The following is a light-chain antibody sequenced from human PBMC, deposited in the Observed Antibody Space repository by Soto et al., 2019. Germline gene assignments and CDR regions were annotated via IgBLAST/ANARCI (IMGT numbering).Light chain of an antibody. V-gene: IGLV2-14*01. CDR3: SSYTRSSTQV. J-gene: IGLJ1*01. CDR2: EVS. Sequence: QSALTQPASVSGSPGQSITISCTGTSSDVGGYNYVSWYQQHPGKAPELMIYEVSNRPSGVSNRFSGSKSGNTASLTISGLQAEDEADYYCSSYTRSSTQVFGTGTKVTVL. CDR1: SSDVGGYNY.